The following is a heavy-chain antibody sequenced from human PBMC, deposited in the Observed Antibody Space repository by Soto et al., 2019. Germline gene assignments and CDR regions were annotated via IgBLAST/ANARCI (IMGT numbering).Heavy chain of an antibody. V-gene: IGHV4-59*01. CDR1: GGSTDSLY. D-gene: IGHD3-10*01. CDR3: ARAYYYGEGRGRSMDV. Sequence: SETLSLTCTVSGGSTDSLYWTWIRQPPGKGLEWIGYISNSGSSSRTPSLKSRVTISVDPSKNQFSLKLTSVIAADTAMYFCARAYYYGEGRGRSMDVWGQGTTVTVSS. J-gene: IGHJ6*02. CDR2: ISNSGSS.